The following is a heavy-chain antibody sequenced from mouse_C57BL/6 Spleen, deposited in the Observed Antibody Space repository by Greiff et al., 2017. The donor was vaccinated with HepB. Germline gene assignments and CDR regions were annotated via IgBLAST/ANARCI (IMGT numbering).Heavy chain of an antibody. CDR2: INYDGSST. Sequence: EVMLVESEGGLVQPGSSMKLSCTASGFTFSDYYMAWVRQVPEKGLEWVANINYDGSSTYYLDSLKSRFIISRDNAKNILYLQMSSLKSEDTATYYCARDRVYYDYEGAMDYWGQGTSVTVSS. CDR3: ARDRVYYDYEGAMDY. D-gene: IGHD2-4*01. V-gene: IGHV5-16*01. J-gene: IGHJ4*01. CDR1: GFTFSDYY.